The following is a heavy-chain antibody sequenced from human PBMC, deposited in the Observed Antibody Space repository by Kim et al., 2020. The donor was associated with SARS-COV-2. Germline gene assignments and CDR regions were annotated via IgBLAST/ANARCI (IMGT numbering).Heavy chain of an antibody. CDR1: GFTFSSYW. V-gene: IGHV3-7*01. Sequence: GGSLRLSCAASGFTFSSYWMSWVRQAPGKGLEWVANIKQDGSEKYYVDSVKGRFTISRDNAKNSLYLQMNSLRAEDTAVYYCARYDSSGYYYSYYYYGMDVWGQGSTVTVSS. CDR2: IKQDGSEK. J-gene: IGHJ6*02. D-gene: IGHD3-22*01. CDR3: ARYDSSGYYYSYYYYGMDV.